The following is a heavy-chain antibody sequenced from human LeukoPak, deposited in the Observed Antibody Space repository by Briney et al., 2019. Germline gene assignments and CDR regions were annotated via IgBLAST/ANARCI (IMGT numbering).Heavy chain of an antibody. Sequence: PSETLSLTCTVSGGSISSSSYYWGWIRQPPGKGLEWIGSIYYNGSTYYNPSLKSRVTISVDTSKNQFSLKLSSLTAADTAVYYCARDSYYDFWSGYSAQPIFDYWGQETLVTVSS. CDR2: IYYNGST. V-gene: IGHV4-39*02. CDR1: GGSISSSSYY. CDR3: ARDSYYDFWSGYSAQPIFDY. D-gene: IGHD3-3*01. J-gene: IGHJ4*02.